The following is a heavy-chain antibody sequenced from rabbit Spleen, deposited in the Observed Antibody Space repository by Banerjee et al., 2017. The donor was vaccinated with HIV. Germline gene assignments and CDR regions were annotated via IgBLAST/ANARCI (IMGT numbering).Heavy chain of an antibody. Sequence: QSLEESGGDLVKPGASLTLTCTASGFSFSSSYWICWVRQAPGKGLEWIACIDTVFGATYYAPWANGRFTISSQNAQNTLYLQLNSLTAADTATYFCARDLASVVGWNFYLWGPGTLVTVS. CDR2: IDTVFGAT. CDR1: GFSFSSSYW. D-gene: IGHD3-1*01. J-gene: IGHJ4*01. CDR3: ARDLASVVGWNFYL. V-gene: IGHV1S40*01.